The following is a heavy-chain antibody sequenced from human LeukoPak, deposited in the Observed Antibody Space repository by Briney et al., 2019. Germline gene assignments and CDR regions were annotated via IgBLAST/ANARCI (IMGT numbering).Heavy chain of an antibody. Sequence: SETLSLTCTVSGGSISSYYWSWIRQPPGKGLEWIGYIYYSGSTHYNPSLKNRVTISVDTSKNQFSLKLSSVTAADTAVYYCARHADLLSNWFDPWGQGTLVTVSS. CDR2: IYYSGST. CDR1: GGSISSYY. D-gene: IGHD3-16*01. CDR3: ARHADLLSNWFDP. V-gene: IGHV4-59*08. J-gene: IGHJ5*02.